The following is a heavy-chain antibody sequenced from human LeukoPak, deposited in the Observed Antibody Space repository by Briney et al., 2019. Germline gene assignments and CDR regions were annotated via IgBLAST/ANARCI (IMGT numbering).Heavy chain of an antibody. CDR3: AKSALPGPPGYMDV. J-gene: IGHJ6*03. Sequence: GGSLTLSCAASGFTFSSSAMNWVRQAPGKGLEWGSAISGSGGGTYYGDSVKGRFTISRDNSNNTLYLQMNSLRAEDTAVYYCAKSALPGPPGYMDVWGKGTTVTDSS. V-gene: IGHV3-23*01. CDR2: ISGSGGGT. CDR1: GFTFSSSA. D-gene: IGHD3-10*01.